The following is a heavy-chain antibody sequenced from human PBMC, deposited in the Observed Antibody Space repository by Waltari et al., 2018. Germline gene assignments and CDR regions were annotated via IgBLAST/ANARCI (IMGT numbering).Heavy chain of an antibody. J-gene: IGHJ6*02. V-gene: IGHV7-4-1*02. CDR1: GYTFTSYA. CDR2: INTNTGNP. D-gene: IGHD3-3*01. Sequence: QVQLVQSGSELKKPGASVKVSCKASGYTFTSYAMNWVRQAPGQGLEWMGWINTNTGNPTYAQGFTGRLVFSLDTSVITAYLQISSLKAEDTAVYYCARGAPVPIFGVVYYYYGMDVWGQGTTVTVSS. CDR3: ARGAPVPIFGVVYYYYGMDV.